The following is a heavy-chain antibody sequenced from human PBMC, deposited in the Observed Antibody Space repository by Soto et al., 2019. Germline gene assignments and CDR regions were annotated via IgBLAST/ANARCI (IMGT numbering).Heavy chain of an antibody. CDR2: INPSGGST. Sequence: QVQLVQSGAEVKKPGASVKVSCKASGYTFTSYYMHWVRQAPGQGLEWMGIINPSGGSTSYAQKFQGRVTMTRDTSTSTVYMALSSLRSEDTAVYYYAREWDYYDSSGYLRLDYWGQGTLVTVSS. V-gene: IGHV1-46*01. CDR1: GYTFTSYY. D-gene: IGHD3-22*01. CDR3: AREWDYYDSSGYLRLDY. J-gene: IGHJ4*02.